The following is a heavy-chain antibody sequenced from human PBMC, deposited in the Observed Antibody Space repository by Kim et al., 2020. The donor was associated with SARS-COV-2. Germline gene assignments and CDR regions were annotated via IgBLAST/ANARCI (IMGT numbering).Heavy chain of an antibody. D-gene: IGHD6-19*01. CDR3: AREGREYSSGWKGFDY. Sequence: ASVKVSCKASGYTFTGYGIRWVRQAPGQGLEWMGWISAYNGNTNYAQKLQGRVTMTTDTSTSTAYMELRSLRSDDTAVYYCAREGREYSSGWKGFDYWGQGTLVTVSS. J-gene: IGHJ4*02. CDR1: GYTFTGYG. V-gene: IGHV1-18*01. CDR2: ISAYNGNT.